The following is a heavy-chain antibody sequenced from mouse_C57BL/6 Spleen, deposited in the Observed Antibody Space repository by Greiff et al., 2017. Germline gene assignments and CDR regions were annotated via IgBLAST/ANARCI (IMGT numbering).Heavy chain of an antibody. CDR3: ATNYYYGSSGNAMDY. CDR2: ISSGSSTI. CDR1: GFTFSDYG. J-gene: IGHJ4*01. V-gene: IGHV5-17*01. Sequence: EVKLVESGGGLVKPGGSLKLSCAASGFTFSDYGMHWVRQAPEKGLEWVAYISSGSSTIYYADTVKGRFTISRDNAKNTLFLQMTSLRSEDTAMYYWATNYYYGSSGNAMDYWGQGTSVTVSS. D-gene: IGHD1-1*01.